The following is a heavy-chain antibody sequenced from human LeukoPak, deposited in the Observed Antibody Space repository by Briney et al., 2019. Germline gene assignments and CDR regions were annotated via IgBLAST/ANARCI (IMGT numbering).Heavy chain of an antibody. CDR3: ATQPATMIDY. Sequence: SVKVSYKASGGTFSSYAISWVRQAPGQGLEWMGGIIPIFGTANYAQKFQGRVTITTDESTSTAYMELSGLRSEDTAVYYCATQPATMIDYWGQGTLVTVSS. D-gene: IGHD5-24*01. V-gene: IGHV1-69*05. CDR1: GGTFSSYA. CDR2: IIPIFGTA. J-gene: IGHJ4*02.